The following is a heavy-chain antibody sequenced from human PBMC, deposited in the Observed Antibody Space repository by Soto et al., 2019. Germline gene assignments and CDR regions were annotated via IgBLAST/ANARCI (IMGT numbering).Heavy chain of an antibody. CDR1: GFTFSSYA. D-gene: IGHD1-26*01. J-gene: IGHJ4*02. V-gene: IGHV3-23*01. CDR3: AKFFLRMGEWELLGEVVFDY. CDR2: ISGSGGST. Sequence: EVQLLESGGGLVQPGGSLRLSCAASGFTFSSYAMSWVRQAPGKELEWVSAISGSGGSTYYADSVKGRFTISRDNSKNTLYLQMNSLRAEDTAVYYCAKFFLRMGEWELLGEVVFDYWGQGTLVTVSS.